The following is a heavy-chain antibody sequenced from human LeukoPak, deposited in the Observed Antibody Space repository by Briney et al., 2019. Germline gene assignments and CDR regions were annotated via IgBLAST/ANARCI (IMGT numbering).Heavy chain of an antibody. D-gene: IGHD2-15*01. CDR1: GGSISSYY. CDR2: IYYSGST. Sequence: SETLSLTCTVSGGSISSYYWSWIRQPPGKGLEWIGYIYYSGSTNYNPSLKSRVTISVDTSKNQFSLKLSSVTAADTAVYYCARACGGSCYSVIADAFDIWGQGTMVTVSS. V-gene: IGHV4-59*01. J-gene: IGHJ3*02. CDR3: ARACGGSCYSVIADAFDI.